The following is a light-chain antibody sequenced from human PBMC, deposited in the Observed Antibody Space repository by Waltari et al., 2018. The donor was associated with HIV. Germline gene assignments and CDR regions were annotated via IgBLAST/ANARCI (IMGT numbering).Light chain of an antibody. CDR3: AAWDDSLNEV. CDR2: KSN. Sequence: PPSASGTPGQRVTISCSGSSSNIGTNAVNWYQQLPGTAPKLLIYKSNERSSGVPDRFSASKSGASASLAISGLQSEDEAVYYCAAWDDSLNEVFGGGTKLTVL. J-gene: IGLJ3*02. CDR1: SSNIGTNA. V-gene: IGLV1-44*01.